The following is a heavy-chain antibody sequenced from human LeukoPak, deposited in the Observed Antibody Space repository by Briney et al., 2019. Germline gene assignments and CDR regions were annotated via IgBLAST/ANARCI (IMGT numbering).Heavy chain of an antibody. CDR3: AGCPSSVGWPYSFAS. D-gene: IGHD6-19*01. CDR1: RYTFTGYF. J-gene: IGHJ4*02. CDR2: INPDSGGT. V-gene: IGHV1-2*02. Sequence: ASVKVSCKASRYTFTGYFIHWVRQAPGQGLEWMGWINPDSGGTKYAQKFQGRVTVTMDTSISTAYMELSRLTSDDTALYYCAGCPSSVGWPYSFASWGQGTLSPSPQ.